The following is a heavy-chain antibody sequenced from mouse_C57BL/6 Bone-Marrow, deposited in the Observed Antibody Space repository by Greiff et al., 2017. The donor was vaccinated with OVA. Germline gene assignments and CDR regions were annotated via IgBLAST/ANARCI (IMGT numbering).Heavy chain of an antibody. V-gene: IGHV1-80*01. D-gene: IGHD1-1*01. CDR2: IYPGDGDT. CDR1: GYAFSSYW. Sequence: QVQLQQSGAELVKPGASVKISCKASGYAFSSYWMNWVKQRPGKGLEWIGQIYPGDGDTNYNGKFKGKATLTAAKSSSTAYMQLSSLTSEDSAVYFCARGVFITTVVATDYFDYWGQGTTLTVSS. CDR3: ARGVFITTVVATDYFDY. J-gene: IGHJ2*01.